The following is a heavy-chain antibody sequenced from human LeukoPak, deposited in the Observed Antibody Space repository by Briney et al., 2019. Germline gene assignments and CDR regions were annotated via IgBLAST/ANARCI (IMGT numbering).Heavy chain of an antibody. D-gene: IGHD5-24*01. CDR1: GFTFSTYS. CDR2: ISGSGGST. CDR3: AKGRSRPRDGYSPPHY. J-gene: IGHJ4*02. Sequence: GGSLRLSCAASGFTFSTYSGNWIRQAPGKGLEWVSSISGSGGSTYYADSVKGRFTISRDNSKNTLYLQMNSLRAEDTAVYYCAKGRSRPRDGYSPPHYWGQGTLVTVSS. V-gene: IGHV3-23*01.